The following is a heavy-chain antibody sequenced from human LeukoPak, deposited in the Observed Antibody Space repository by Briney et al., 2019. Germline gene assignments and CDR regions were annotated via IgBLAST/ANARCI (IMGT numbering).Heavy chain of an antibody. Sequence: GGSLRLSCAVSGLTFSSYSMNWVRQAPGKGLEWISYISGSSSTIYYADSVKGRFTISRDNAKTSLYLQMNSLRAEDTAVYFCARGGGLDVWGQGATVTVSS. CDR1: GLTFSSYS. V-gene: IGHV3-48*01. D-gene: IGHD3-16*01. J-gene: IGHJ6*02. CDR3: ARGGGLDV. CDR2: ISGSSSTI.